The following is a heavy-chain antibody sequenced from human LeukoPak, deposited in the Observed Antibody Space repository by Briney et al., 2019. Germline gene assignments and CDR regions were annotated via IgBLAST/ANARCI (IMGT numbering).Heavy chain of an antibody. V-gene: IGHV3-23*01. Sequence: GGSLRLSCAASGFTFSSYAMSWVRQAPGKGLEWVSAISGSGGNTYYADSVKGRFTISRDNSKSTLYLQMNSLRAEDTAVYYCAKAHSTYSSGYYLSFDYWGQATLVTVSS. CDR1: GFTFSSYA. D-gene: IGHD3-22*01. CDR2: ISGSGGNT. CDR3: AKAHSTYSSGYYLSFDY. J-gene: IGHJ4*02.